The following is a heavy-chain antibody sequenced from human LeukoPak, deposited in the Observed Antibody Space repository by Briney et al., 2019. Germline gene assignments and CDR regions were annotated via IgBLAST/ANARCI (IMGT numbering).Heavy chain of an antibody. J-gene: IGHJ5*02. CDR3: AKSATGTTSNWFDP. CDR1: GFNFSSYG. V-gene: IGHV3-33*06. D-gene: IGHD1-7*01. CDR2: IWFDGSNI. Sequence: GRSLRLSCAASGFNFSSYGMHWVRQAPGKGLEWVTSIWFDGSNIHYADSVKGRVIISRDNSKSALYLQMNSLRAEDTAIYYCAKSATGTTSNWFDPWGQGTLVTVSS.